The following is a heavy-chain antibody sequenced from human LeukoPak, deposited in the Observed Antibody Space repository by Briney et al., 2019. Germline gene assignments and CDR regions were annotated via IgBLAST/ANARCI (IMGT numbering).Heavy chain of an antibody. CDR3: ARDGDGYTETIDY. V-gene: IGHV3-11*01. CDR2: ISSSGSTI. CDR1: GFTFSDYY. Sequence: GGSLRLSCGASGFTFSDYYMSWIRQAPGKGLEWVSYISSSGSTIYYADSVKGRSTISRDNAKNSLYLQMNSLRAEDTAVYYCARDGDGYTETIDYWGQGTLVTVSS. D-gene: IGHD5-24*01. J-gene: IGHJ4*02.